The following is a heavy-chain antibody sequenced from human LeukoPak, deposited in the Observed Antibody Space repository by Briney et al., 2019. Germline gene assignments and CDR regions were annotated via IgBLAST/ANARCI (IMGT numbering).Heavy chain of an antibody. V-gene: IGHV3-7*01. CDR2: IKQDGSEK. Sequence: PGGSLRLSCAASGFTFSSYWMSWVRQAPGKGLEWVANIKQDGSEKYYVDSVKGRFTISRDNAKSTLYLQMNSLRAEDTAVYYCARPPGSHGDYCWGQGTLVTVSS. CDR3: ARPPGSHGDYC. CDR1: GFTFSSYW. D-gene: IGHD4-17*01. J-gene: IGHJ4*02.